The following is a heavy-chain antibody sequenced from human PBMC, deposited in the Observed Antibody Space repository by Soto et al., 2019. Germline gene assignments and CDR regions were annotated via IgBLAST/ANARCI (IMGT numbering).Heavy chain of an antibody. D-gene: IGHD6-19*01. CDR2: ISRSSDSI. CDR3: GRGADASVDY. CDR1: GYTFSNYD. V-gene: IGHV3-21*01. J-gene: IGHJ4*02. Sequence: GGSLRLSCAASGYTFSNYDMNWVRQAPGKGLEWVSSISRSSDSINYADSVKGRFTISRDNAKNSLYLQMNSLGAEDTAVYWCGRGADASVDYWGQGTLVTVSS.